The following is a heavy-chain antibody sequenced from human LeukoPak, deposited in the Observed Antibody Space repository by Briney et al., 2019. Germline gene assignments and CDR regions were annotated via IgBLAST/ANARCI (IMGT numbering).Heavy chain of an antibody. D-gene: IGHD6-13*01. CDR1: GYTFTSYG. V-gene: IGHV1-18*04. Sequence: ASVKVSCKASGYTFTSYGISWVRQAPGQGLEWMGWISAYNGNTNYAQKLQGRVTMTTDTSTSTAYMELRSLRSDDTAVYYCARDPGIAAAGDYYYYGMDVWGKETTVTVSS. CDR2: ISAYNGNT. CDR3: ARDPGIAAAGDYYYYGMDV. J-gene: IGHJ6*04.